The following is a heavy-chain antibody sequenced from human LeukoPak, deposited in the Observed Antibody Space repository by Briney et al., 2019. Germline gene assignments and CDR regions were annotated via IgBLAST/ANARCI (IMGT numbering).Heavy chain of an antibody. CDR2: ISGSGGST. V-gene: IGHV3-23*01. D-gene: IGHD6-13*01. CDR1: GFTFSSYA. CDR3: AKGHSGVAAAGTGERYYYYMDV. Sequence: GGSLRLSCAASGFTFSSYAMSWVRQAPGKGLEWVSAISGSGGSTYYADSVKGRFTISRDNSKNTLYLQMNSLRAEDTAVYYCAKGHSGVAAAGTGERYYYYMDVWGKGTAVTVSS. J-gene: IGHJ6*03.